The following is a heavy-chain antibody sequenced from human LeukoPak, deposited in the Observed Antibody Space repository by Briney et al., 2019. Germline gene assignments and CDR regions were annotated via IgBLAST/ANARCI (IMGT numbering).Heavy chain of an antibody. CDR1: GFSLSSYW. Sequence: GGSLRLSCAASGFSLSSYWMTWVRQAPGKGLEWVACINQDGSGRYCVDSVKGRFTISRHNAKNLLYLQMNSLRVDDTAVYYCANVGDVYNGALEIWGQGTTVTVSS. V-gene: IGHV3-7*01. J-gene: IGHJ3*02. D-gene: IGHD5-24*01. CDR3: ANVGDVYNGALEI. CDR2: INQDGSGR.